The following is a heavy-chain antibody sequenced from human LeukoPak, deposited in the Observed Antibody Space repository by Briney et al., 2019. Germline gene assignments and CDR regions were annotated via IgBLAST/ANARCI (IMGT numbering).Heavy chain of an antibody. CDR2: IIPIFGTA. J-gene: IGHJ4*02. V-gene: IGHV1-69*05. CDR1: GGTFSSYA. CDR3: ARDYYAKKIVVVPNDY. D-gene: IGHD3-22*01. Sequence: ASVKVSCKASGGTFSSYAISWVRQAPGQGLEWMGGIIPIFGTANYAQKLQGRVTMTTDTSTSTAYMELRSLRSDDTAVYYCARDYYAKKIVVVPNDYWGQGTLVTVSS.